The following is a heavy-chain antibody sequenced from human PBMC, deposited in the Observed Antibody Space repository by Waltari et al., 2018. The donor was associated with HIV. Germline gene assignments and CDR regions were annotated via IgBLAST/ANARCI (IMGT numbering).Heavy chain of an antibody. CDR1: GFTFSNYT. J-gene: IGHJ4*02. Sequence: EVQLVESGGGLVQPGGSLRLSCAASGFTFSNYTMNWVRQDPGKGLGWVAYISRSSSIIFYADSVKGRFTISRDNAKNSLYLQMNSLRGEDTAVYYCARDINGGWGYWGQGTLVTVAS. CDR2: ISRSSSII. V-gene: IGHV3-48*01. D-gene: IGHD7-27*01. CDR3: ARDINGGWGY.